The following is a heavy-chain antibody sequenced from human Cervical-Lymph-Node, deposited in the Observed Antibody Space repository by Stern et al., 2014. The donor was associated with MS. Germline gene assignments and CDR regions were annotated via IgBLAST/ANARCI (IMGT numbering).Heavy chain of an antibody. D-gene: IGHD3-10*01. Sequence: VQLVQSGPGLVKPSETLSLTCTVSGDSLSSNHWSWIRQFPGKGLEWLGSVYYSGNPNYNPTSRSRINISENMPTNQFPMNLSPAAAADTAVYYCARRVRGMDYWGQGTLVTVSS. CDR3: ARRVRGMDY. V-gene: IGHV4-59*08. CDR1: GDSLSSNH. J-gene: IGHJ4*02. CDR2: VYYSGNP.